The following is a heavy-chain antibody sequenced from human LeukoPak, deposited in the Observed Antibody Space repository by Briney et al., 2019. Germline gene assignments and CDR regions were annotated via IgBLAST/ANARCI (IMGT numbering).Heavy chain of an antibody. Sequence: PGRSLRLSCAASGFTFSSYGMHWVRQAPGKGLEWVAVISYDGSNKYYADSVKGRFTISRDNSKNTLYLQMNSLRAEDTAVYYCAKDFGFGELLPYYYMDVWGKGTTVTVSS. V-gene: IGHV3-30*18. CDR1: GFTFSSYG. J-gene: IGHJ6*03. CDR3: AKDFGFGELLPYYYMDV. CDR2: ISYDGSNK. D-gene: IGHD3-10*01.